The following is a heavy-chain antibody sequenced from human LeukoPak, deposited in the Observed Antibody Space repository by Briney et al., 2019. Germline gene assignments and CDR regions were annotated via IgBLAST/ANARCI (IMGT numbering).Heavy chain of an antibody. CDR1: GFTFRTYA. V-gene: IGHV3-23*01. CDR3: ARDERVRYSSSSPFVYFDY. CDR2: ISDSGDSP. D-gene: IGHD6-6*01. Sequence: PGGSLRLSCEASGFTFRTYAMSWVRQVPGKGPEWVSGISDSGDSPYYANSVKGRFTISRDNSKNILYLQMSSLRADDTAVYYCARDERVRYSSSSPFVYFDYRGQGTLVTVSS. J-gene: IGHJ4*02.